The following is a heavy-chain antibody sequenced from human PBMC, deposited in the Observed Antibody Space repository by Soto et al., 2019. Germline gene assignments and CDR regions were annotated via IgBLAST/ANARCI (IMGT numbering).Heavy chain of an antibody. V-gene: IGHV3-74*01. CDR3: ARSSSSKTYGMDV. CDR1: GFTFSSYL. Sequence: PGGSLRLSCAASGFTFSSYLMHWVRQAPGKGLVWVSRINSDGSSTNYADSVKGRFTISRDNAKNTLYLQMNSLRAEDTAVYYCARSSSSKTYGMDVWGQGTTVTVSS. CDR2: INSDGSST. J-gene: IGHJ6*02. D-gene: IGHD2-2*01.